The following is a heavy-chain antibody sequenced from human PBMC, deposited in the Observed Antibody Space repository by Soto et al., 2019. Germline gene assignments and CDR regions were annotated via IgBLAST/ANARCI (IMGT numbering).Heavy chain of an antibody. V-gene: IGHV3-23*01. J-gene: IGHJ5*02. CDR1: GFTFSSYA. CDR3: AKDELELRVGWFDP. CDR2: ISGSGGST. Sequence: GESLKISCAASGFTFSSYAMSWVRQAPGKGLEWVSAISGSGGSTYYADSVKGRFTISRDNSKNTLYLQMNSLRAEDTAVYYCAKDELELRVGWFDPWGQGTLVTVSS. D-gene: IGHD1-7*01.